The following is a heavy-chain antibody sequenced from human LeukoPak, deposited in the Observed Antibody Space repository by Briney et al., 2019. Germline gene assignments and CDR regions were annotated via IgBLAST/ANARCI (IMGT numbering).Heavy chain of an antibody. CDR3: AGRVASGYYCDY. CDR1: GGSISSYY. D-gene: IGHD3-22*01. J-gene: IGHJ4*02. Sequence: SETLSLTCTVSGGSISSYYWSWIRQPPGKGLEWIGYIYYTGSTNYNPSLKNRVTISVDTSKNQFSLKLTSVTAADTAVYYCAGRVASGYYCDYWGQGTLVTVSS. V-gene: IGHV4-59*08. CDR2: IYYTGST.